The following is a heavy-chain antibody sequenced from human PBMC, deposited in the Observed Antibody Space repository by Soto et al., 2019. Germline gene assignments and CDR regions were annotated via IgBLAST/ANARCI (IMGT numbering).Heavy chain of an antibody. V-gene: IGHV3-21*01. CDR1: GFTFSSYS. Sequence: LRLSCAASGFTFSSYSMNWVRQAPGKGLEWVSSISSSSSYIYYADSVKGRFTISRDNAKNSLYLQMNSLRAEDTAVYYCAREQDFWSGYHPGPFDYWGQGTLVTVSS. CDR3: AREQDFWSGYHPGPFDY. CDR2: ISSSSSYI. J-gene: IGHJ4*02. D-gene: IGHD3-3*01.